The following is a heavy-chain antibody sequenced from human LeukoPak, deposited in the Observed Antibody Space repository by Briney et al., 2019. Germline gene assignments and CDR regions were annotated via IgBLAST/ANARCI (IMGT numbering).Heavy chain of an antibody. Sequence: QPGGSLRLSCAASGLTFSSYEMNWVRQAPGKGLEWVSYISSSGSTIYYADSVKGRFTISRDNAKNSLYLQMNSLRAEDTAVYYCARARITETRYYYYGMDVWGQGTTVTVSS. J-gene: IGHJ6*02. D-gene: IGHD3-10*01. CDR1: GLTFSSYE. CDR2: ISSSGSTI. V-gene: IGHV3-48*03. CDR3: ARARITETRYYYYGMDV.